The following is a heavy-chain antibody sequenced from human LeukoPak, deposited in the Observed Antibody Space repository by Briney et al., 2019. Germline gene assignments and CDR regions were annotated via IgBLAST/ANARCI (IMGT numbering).Heavy chain of an antibody. V-gene: IGHV4-39*01. CDR3: ARRTYSHGPFFDY. J-gene: IGHJ4*02. D-gene: IGHD5-18*01. Sequence: TSETLSLTCTVSGGSISSSSYYWGWIRQPPGKGLEWIGNIYYSGSTYYNPSLKSRVTISVDTSDNQFSLKLSSVTAADTAVYYCARRTYSHGPFFDYWGQGTLVTVSS. CDR2: IYYSGST. CDR1: GGSISSSSYY.